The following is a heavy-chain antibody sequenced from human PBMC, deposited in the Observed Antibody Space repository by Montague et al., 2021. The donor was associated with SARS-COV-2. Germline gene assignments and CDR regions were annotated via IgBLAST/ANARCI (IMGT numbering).Heavy chain of an antibody. Sequence: SETLSLTCAVSGGSISSSNWWSWVRQPPGKGLEWIGEIYHSGSTNYNPSLKSRVTISVDKSKNQFSLKLSSVTAADTAVYYCARVGPYYGSGSYYNGGMDVWGQGTPVTVSS. D-gene: IGHD3-10*01. CDR3: ARVGPYYGSGSYYNGGMDV. V-gene: IGHV4-4*02. CDR2: IYHSGST. CDR1: GGSISSSNW. J-gene: IGHJ6*02.